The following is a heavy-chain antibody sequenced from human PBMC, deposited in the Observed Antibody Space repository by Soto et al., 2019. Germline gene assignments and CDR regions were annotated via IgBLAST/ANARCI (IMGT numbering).Heavy chain of an antibody. D-gene: IGHD2-15*01. CDR3: AREHKVVNDFEF. V-gene: IGHV4-4*07. J-gene: IGHJ4*02. Sequence: QVQLQESGPGLVKPSETLSLSCTGSGGSSNTYYWNWIRQPPGKGLDWSGRIYSSGATNYNPSLKSRVTMSTDTSTNHFSLRLSSVTPADTAVYYCAREHKVVNDFEFWGQGILVTVSS. CDR2: IYSSGAT. CDR1: GGSSNTYY.